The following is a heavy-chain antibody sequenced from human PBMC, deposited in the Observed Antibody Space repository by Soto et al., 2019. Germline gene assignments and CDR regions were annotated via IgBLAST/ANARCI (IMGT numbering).Heavy chain of an antibody. CDR3: ARDLHFGSGGHGITDY. D-gene: IGHD2-15*01. CDR1: GGSFSGYY. Sequence: SETLSLTCAVYGGSFSGYYWSWIRQPPGKGLEWIGEINHSGSTNYNPSLKSRVTISVDTSKNQFSLKLSSVTAADTAVYYCARDLHFGSGGHGITDYWGQGTLVTVSS. CDR2: INHSGST. V-gene: IGHV4-34*01. J-gene: IGHJ4*02.